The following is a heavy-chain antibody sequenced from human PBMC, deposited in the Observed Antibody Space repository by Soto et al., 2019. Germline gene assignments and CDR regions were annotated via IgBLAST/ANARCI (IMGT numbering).Heavy chain of an antibody. J-gene: IGHJ4*02. D-gene: IGHD5-18*01. Sequence: SETLSLTCTVSGGSISSSSYYWGWIRQPPGKGLEWIGSIYYSGGTYYNPSLKSRVTISVDTSKNQFSLKLSSVTAADTAVYYFARQDFLDYWDTAMVTGPFDYWGQGTLVTVSS. CDR1: GGSISSSSYY. CDR2: IYYSGGT. V-gene: IGHV4-39*01. CDR3: ARQDFLDYWDTAMVTGPFDY.